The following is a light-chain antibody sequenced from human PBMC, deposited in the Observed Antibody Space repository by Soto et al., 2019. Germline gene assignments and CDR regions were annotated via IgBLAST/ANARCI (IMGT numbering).Light chain of an antibody. V-gene: IGKV1-5*01. CDR2: DAS. J-gene: IGKJ1*01. CDR3: QHYASFSGT. Sequence: DFQLTQSPSTLSASVGARVTITCRASQRMTXWLXWYXXKXGXXXKXXXYDASSLETGVPSRFSGSGYRTEFTLTISSLQPDDFATYYCQHYASFSGTFGQGTKVDIK. CDR1: QRMTXW.